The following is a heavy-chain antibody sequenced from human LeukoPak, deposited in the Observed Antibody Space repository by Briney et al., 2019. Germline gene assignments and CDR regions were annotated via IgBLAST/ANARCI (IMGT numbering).Heavy chain of an antibody. V-gene: IGHV4-4*02. CDR3: ARDPSSLYDYVWGSYRPFDY. CDR1: GGSISSNNW. CDR2: VYHSGGT. J-gene: IGHJ4*02. D-gene: IGHD3-16*02. Sequence: SETLSLTCAVSGGSISSNNWWTWVRQPPGKGLEWIGEVYHSGGTNYNTSLKNRVTISVDTSKNQFSLKLSSVTAADTAVYYCARDPSSLYDYVWGSYRPFDYWGQGTLVTVSS.